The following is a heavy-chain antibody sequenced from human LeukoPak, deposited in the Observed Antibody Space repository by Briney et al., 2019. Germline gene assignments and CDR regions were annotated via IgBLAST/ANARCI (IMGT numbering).Heavy chain of an antibody. D-gene: IGHD3-10*01. CDR2: IRSETDGATT. V-gene: IGHV3-15*01. J-gene: IGHJ4*02. Sequence: GGSLRLSCVSSGFSFSYAWMSGVRQAPGKGLQCVGHIRSETDGATTDYAAAVQGRFTISRDDSKKMLYLEMNSLKTEDTAVYYCTTDLNQRLKWFGNPLDHWGQGTPVTVSS. CDR3: TTDLNQRLKWFGNPLDH. CDR1: GFSFSYAW.